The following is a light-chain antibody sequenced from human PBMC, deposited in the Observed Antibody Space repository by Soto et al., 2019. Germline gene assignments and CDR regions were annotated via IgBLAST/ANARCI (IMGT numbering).Light chain of an antibody. CDR3: SAYSDIDTKV. J-gene: IGLJ1*01. Sequence: QSVLAQPASVSGSPGQSITISCGGTSSDVGAYIYVSWYQQFPGKAPKLILYEVSNRPSGVSNRFSGSKSGTTASLTISGLQPEDEADYYCSAYSDIDTKVFGTGTKVTVL. CDR1: SSDVGAYIY. CDR2: EVS. V-gene: IGLV2-14*03.